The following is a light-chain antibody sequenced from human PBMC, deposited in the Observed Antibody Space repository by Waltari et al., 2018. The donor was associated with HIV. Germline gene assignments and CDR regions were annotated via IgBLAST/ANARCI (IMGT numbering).Light chain of an antibody. Sequence: EIALAPSPGTLSLSPGDRATLSCRTSQSVDSSYIAWYQQKAGQAPWLLIYATSTRATDIPDRFSGSGSGTDFTLTISRLEREDFAVYYCLQYGRSPPITFGQGTRLEIK. J-gene: IGKJ5*01. CDR2: ATS. V-gene: IGKV3-20*01. CDR1: QSVDSSY. CDR3: LQYGRSPPIT.